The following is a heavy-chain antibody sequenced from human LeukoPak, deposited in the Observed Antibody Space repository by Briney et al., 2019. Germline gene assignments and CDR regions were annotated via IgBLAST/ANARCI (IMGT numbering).Heavy chain of an antibody. J-gene: IGHJ4*02. D-gene: IGHD2-2*02. CDR3: GRWLYPWYYFDY. Sequence: PGGSLRLSCAGSGFTFSSYWMSWVRQAPGKGLEWVANIKQDGSEKYYVDSVKGRFTISRDNAKNSLYLQMNSLRAEDTAVYYCGRWLYPWYYFDYWGQGTLVTVSS. V-gene: IGHV3-7*02. CDR2: IKQDGSEK. CDR1: GFTFSSYW.